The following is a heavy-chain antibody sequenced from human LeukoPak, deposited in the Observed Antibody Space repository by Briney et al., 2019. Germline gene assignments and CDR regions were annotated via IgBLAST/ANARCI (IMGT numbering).Heavy chain of an antibody. V-gene: IGHV3-23*01. D-gene: IGHD1-26*01. Sequence: GGPLRVSFAAPGFTFSFYAMSWFGQAPGKGLEGVAGITSSGNTTYYADPVKGRFTISRDNSRNILYLQMNSLRAEDTAIYYCAKDFGGSDYDWYFDLWGRGTVVTVSS. J-gene: IGHJ2*01. CDR1: GFTFSFYA. CDR3: AKDFGGSDYDWYFDL. CDR2: ITSSGNTT.